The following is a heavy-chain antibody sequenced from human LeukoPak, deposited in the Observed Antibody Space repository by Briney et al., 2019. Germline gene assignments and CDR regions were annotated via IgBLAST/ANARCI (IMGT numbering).Heavy chain of an antibody. CDR2: IYYSGST. CDR3: ARSQYQPLVPDAFDI. J-gene: IGHJ3*02. V-gene: IGHV4-31*03. Sequence: SQTLSLTCTVSGGSISSGGYYWSWIRQHPGKGLEWIGYIYYSGSTYYNPSLKSRVTISVDTSKNQFSLKLSSVTAADTAVYYCARSQYQPLVPDAFDIWGQGTMATVSS. CDR1: GGSISSGGYY. D-gene: IGHD2-2*01.